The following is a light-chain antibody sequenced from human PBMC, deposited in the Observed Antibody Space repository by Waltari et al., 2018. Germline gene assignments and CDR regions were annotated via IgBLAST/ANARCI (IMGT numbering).Light chain of an antibody. V-gene: IGKV3-15*01. CDR3: QQYNSWPPRYT. CDR1: PSVSSN. J-gene: IGKJ2*01. Sequence: EIVLTQSPATLSVSPGERATLPCRASPSVSSNLAWYQHKPGQPPRLLIYGASTRATGIPARFSGSGSGTEFTLTISSLQSEDFAVYYCQQYNSWPPRYTFGQGTNLESK. CDR2: GAS.